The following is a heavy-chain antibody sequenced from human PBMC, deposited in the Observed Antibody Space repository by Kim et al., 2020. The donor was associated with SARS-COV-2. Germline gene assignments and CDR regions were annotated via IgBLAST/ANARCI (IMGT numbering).Heavy chain of an antibody. CDR1: GFTFSSYA. D-gene: IGHD4-17*01. Sequence: GGSLRLSCAASGFTFSSYAMHWVRQAPGKGLEWVAVISYDGSNKYYADSVKGRFTISRDNSKNTLYLQMNSLRAEDTAVYYCARNAERELYYGEDLCWFDPWGQGTLVTVSS. CDR2: ISYDGSNK. V-gene: IGHV3-30*04. J-gene: IGHJ5*02. CDR3: ARNAERELYYGEDLCWFDP.